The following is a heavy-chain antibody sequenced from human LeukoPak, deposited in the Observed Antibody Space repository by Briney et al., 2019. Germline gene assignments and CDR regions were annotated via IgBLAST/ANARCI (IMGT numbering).Heavy chain of an antibody. J-gene: IGHJ4*02. V-gene: IGHV3-7*01. CDR1: GFTFSSYW. D-gene: IGHD7-27*01. CDR3: ARPAGVSYFDY. CDR2: IKQDGSEK. Sequence: PGGSLRLSCAASGFTFSSYWMSWVRQAPGKGLEWVANIKQDGSEKYYADSVKGRFTISRDNAKNSLYLQMNSLRAEDTAVYYCARPAGVSYFDYWGQGTLVTVSS.